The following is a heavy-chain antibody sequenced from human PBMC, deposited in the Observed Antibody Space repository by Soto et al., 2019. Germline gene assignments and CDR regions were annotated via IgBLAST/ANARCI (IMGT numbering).Heavy chain of an antibody. J-gene: IGHJ2*01. CDR2: ISGSNGDT. D-gene: IGHD2-15*01. CDR1: GYSFTNYG. Sequence: QDQLVQSGAEVKKPGASVTVSCKASGYSFTNYGMSWVRQAPGQGLEWLGRISGSNGDTHQAQNFQGRVTMTTDELTNTAYMQLRSLRSDDTAVYSCARCYCSVGSCFSCWHFDLWGRGSLVTVSS. V-gene: IGHV1-18*01. CDR3: ARCYCSVGSCFSCWHFDL.